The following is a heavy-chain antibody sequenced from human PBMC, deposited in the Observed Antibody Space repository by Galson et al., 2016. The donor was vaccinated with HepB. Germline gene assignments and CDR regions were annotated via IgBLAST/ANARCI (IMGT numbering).Heavy chain of an antibody. J-gene: IGHJ3*01. CDR2: ISYIGRT. CDR1: GDSISRGGYF. D-gene: IGHD2-8*02. Sequence: TPSLTCSVSGDSISRGGYFWTWIRQHPQKGLEWIGYISYIGRTTYNPSLPSRFTMSLDTSQNRFSLSLSSVTAADAAIYFCASPDPSTGRDDAFDLWGQGTMVTVSS. V-gene: IGHV4-31*03. CDR3: ASPDPSTGRDDAFDL.